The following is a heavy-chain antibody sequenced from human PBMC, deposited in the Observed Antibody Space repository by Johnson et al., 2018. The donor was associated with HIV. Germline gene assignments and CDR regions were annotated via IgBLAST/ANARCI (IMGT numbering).Heavy chain of an antibody. V-gene: IGHV3-13*01. CDR1: GFTFSSYD. Sequence: MLLVESGGGVVQPGRSLRLSCAASGFTFSSYDMHWVRQPTGKGLEWVSEIGTAGDTYYPGSVKGRFTISRENARNSLYLQMNSLRAEDTALYYCAREKAAGAFDIWGQGTMVTVSS. D-gene: IGHD6-25*01. CDR2: IGTAGDT. CDR3: AREKAAGAFDI. J-gene: IGHJ3*02.